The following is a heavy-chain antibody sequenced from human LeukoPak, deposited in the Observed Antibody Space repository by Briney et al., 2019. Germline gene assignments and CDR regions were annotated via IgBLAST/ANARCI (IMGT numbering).Heavy chain of an antibody. CDR3: VREFPPLYYYGSGSFV. V-gene: IGHV3-30-3*01. CDR1: AFTPGSYA. D-gene: IGHD3-10*01. CDR2: ISYDWSNK. Sequence: GGSRRLSCPASAFTPGSYAMHCVRQAAGKWLEWVAVISYDWSNKYYAHSVKGRFTISRDNSKNTLYLQMNSLRAEDTAVYYCVREFPPLYYYGSGSFVGGEGALVTVSS. J-gene: IGHJ4*02.